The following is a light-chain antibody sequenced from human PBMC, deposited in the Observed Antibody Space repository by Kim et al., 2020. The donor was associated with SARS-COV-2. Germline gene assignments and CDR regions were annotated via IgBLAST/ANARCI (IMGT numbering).Light chain of an antibody. CDR1: SSDVGGYNY. Sequence: PGQSVTLSCTGTSSDVGGYNYVSWYQHHPGKAPNLMIYEVSKRPSGVPDRFSGSKSGNTASLTVSGLQAEDEADYYCSSYAGSTVVFGGGTQLTVL. J-gene: IGLJ2*01. CDR2: EVS. V-gene: IGLV2-8*01. CDR3: SSYAGSTVV.